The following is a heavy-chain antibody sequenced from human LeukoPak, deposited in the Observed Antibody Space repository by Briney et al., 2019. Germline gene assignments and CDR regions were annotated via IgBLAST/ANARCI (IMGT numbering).Heavy chain of an antibody. D-gene: IGHD6-19*01. CDR2: LSTETDNT. CDR1: GFTFSRG. V-gene: IGHV3-23*01. J-gene: IGHJ4*02. Sequence: GGSLRLSCAASGFTFSRGMNWVRQAPGKGLEWVSSLSTETDNTYYAVSVKCRFTISRDISKNTLYLQMNSLRGEDTAVYYCARSPGGWFHDHWGQGTLVAVSS. CDR3: ARSPGGWFHDH.